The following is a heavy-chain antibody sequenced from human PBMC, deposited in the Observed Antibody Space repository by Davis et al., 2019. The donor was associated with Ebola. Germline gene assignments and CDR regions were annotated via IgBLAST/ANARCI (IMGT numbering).Heavy chain of an antibody. J-gene: IGHJ6*04. CDR1: GFTFISHA. D-gene: IGHD6-6*01. CDR2: INNDGSIT. Sequence: PGGSLRLSCGASGFTFISHAMSWVRQAPGKGLVWVSLINNDGSITTYADSVKGRFTISRDNAKNTLYLQMNTLRAEDTAVYYCARAKYYGMDVWGKGTTVTVSS. CDR3: ARAKYYGMDV. V-gene: IGHV3-74*01.